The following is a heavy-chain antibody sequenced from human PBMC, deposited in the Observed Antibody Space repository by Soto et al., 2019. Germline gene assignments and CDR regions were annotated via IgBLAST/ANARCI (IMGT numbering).Heavy chain of an antibody. CDR2: IYYSGST. D-gene: IGHD6-6*01. Sequence: QVQLQESGPGLVKPSQTLSLTCTVSGGSISSGDYYWSWIRQPPGKGLEWIGYIYYSGSTYYNPSLESRVTISVDTSKNQFSLKLSSVTAADTAVYYCARAVLRAARVSYYGMDVWGQGTTVTVSS. CDR3: ARAVLRAARVSYYGMDV. J-gene: IGHJ6*02. CDR1: GGSISSGDYY. V-gene: IGHV4-30-4*01.